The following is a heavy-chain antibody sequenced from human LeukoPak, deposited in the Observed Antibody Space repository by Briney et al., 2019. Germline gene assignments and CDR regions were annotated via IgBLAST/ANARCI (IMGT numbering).Heavy chain of an antibody. J-gene: IGHJ4*02. CDR2: MNPNSRNT. CDR1: GYTFTRYD. Sequence: ASVRVSSTGSGYTFTRYDINGVRQAPGEGLEWMGWMNPNSRNTGYAQKFQGRFTMTRHTSISTAYMELSSLRSEDTAVYYCARDYGGTFDYWGQGTLVTVSS. V-gene: IGHV1-8*01. D-gene: IGHD4-23*01. CDR3: ARDYGGTFDY.